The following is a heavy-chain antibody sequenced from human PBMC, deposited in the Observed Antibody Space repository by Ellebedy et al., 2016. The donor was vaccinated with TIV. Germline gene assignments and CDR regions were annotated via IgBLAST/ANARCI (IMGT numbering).Heavy chain of an antibody. V-gene: IGHV5-51*01. CDR2: IYPGDSDT. CDR3: ARHASLWFGELFLDY. CDR1: GYSFTSYW. Sequence: GGSLRLXXKGSGYSFTSYWIGWVRQMPGKGLEWMGIIYPGDSDTRYSPSFQGQVTISADKSISTAYLQWSSLKASDTAMYYCARHASLWFGELFLDYWGQGTLVTVSS. J-gene: IGHJ4*02. D-gene: IGHD3-10*01.